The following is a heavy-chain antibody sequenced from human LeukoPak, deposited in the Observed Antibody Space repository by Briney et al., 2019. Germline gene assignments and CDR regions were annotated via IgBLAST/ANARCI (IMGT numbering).Heavy chain of an antibody. CDR3: AKVLSGSQDY. V-gene: IGHV3-23*01. CDR2: IGGGGEST. Sequence: GGSLRLSCAASGFTFSSYAMSWVRQAPGKGLEWVSTIGGGGESTFYADSVKDRFTISGDNSKNTVYLQMNSLRAEDTAVYYCAKVLSGSQDYWGQGTLVTVFS. J-gene: IGHJ4*02. CDR1: GFTFSSYA. D-gene: IGHD1-26*01.